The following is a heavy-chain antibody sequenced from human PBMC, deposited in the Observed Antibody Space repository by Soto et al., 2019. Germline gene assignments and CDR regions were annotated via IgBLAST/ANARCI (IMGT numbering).Heavy chain of an antibody. J-gene: IGHJ4*02. CDR3: ARSGPYYSDY. CDR1: GFTFTNYA. D-gene: IGHD5-12*01. V-gene: IGHV3-23*01. CDR2: ISGDGKTA. Sequence: GGSLRLSCAVSGFTFTNYALSWVRQAPGKGLECVTSISGDGKTAYYTASVTGRFTISRDNSKNTLSLQMNSLRVEDTAVYYCARSGPYYSDYWGRGTLVTVSS.